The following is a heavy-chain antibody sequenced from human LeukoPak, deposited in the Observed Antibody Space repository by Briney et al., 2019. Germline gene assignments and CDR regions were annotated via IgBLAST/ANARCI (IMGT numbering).Heavy chain of an antibody. Sequence: GGSLRLSCAASGFTFGSYWMTWVRQAPGKGLEWVAYMKQDGSEIYYVDSVKGRFTISRDNANNSLYLQMNSLRAEDTALYYCARGVYQFDYWGQGTLVTVSS. J-gene: IGHJ4*02. CDR2: MKQDGSEI. D-gene: IGHD3-16*02. CDR1: GFTFGSYW. CDR3: ARGVYQFDY. V-gene: IGHV3-7*01.